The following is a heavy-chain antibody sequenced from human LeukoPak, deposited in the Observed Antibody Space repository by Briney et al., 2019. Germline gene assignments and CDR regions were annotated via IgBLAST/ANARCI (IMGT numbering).Heavy chain of an antibody. CDR2: IIPIFGTA. Sequence: SVKVSCKASGGTFSNYGISWVRQAPGQGLEWMGGIIPIFGTANYAQKFQGRVTITADESTSTAYMELSSLRSEDTAVYYCASDHYYYDSSGYGQVGYWGQGTLVTVSS. J-gene: IGHJ4*02. V-gene: IGHV1-69*01. CDR3: ASDHYYYDSSGYGQVGY. D-gene: IGHD3-22*01. CDR1: GGTFSNYG.